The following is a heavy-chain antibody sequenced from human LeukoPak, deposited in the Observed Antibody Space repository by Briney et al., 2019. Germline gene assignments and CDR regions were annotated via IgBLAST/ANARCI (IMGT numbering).Heavy chain of an antibody. Sequence: GGSLRPSCAASGFTFSSYAMSWVRQAPGKGLEWVSAISGSGGSTYYADSVKGRFTISRDNSKNTLYLQMNSLRAEDTAAYYCAKRGITIFGVATTEDYWGQGTLVTVSS. D-gene: IGHD3-3*01. V-gene: IGHV3-23*01. CDR2: ISGSGGST. J-gene: IGHJ4*02. CDR3: AKRGITIFGVATTEDY. CDR1: GFTFSSYA.